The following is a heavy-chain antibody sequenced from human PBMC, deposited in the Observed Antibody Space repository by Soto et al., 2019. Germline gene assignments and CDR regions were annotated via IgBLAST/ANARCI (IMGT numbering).Heavy chain of an antibody. J-gene: IGHJ6*02. CDR1: GYSLTSYW. Sequence: PGESLKISCKGSGYSLTSYWISWVRQMPGKGLEWMGRIDPSDSYTNYSPSFQGHVTISADKSISTAYLQWSSLKASDTAMYYCARPNGSGSYPIGDYYYYYGMDVWGQGTTVTVSS. D-gene: IGHD3-10*01. CDR3: ARPNGSGSYPIGDYYYYYGMDV. V-gene: IGHV5-10-1*01. CDR2: IDPSDSYT.